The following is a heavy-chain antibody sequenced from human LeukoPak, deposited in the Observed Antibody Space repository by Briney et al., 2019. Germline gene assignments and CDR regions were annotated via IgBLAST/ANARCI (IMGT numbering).Heavy chain of an antibody. CDR1: GFTFSGYG. CDR3: VAHFRVWFGELAS. V-gene: IGHV3-23*01. D-gene: IGHD3-10*01. J-gene: IGHJ4*02. Sequence: GGSLRLSCSGSGFTFSGYGMSWVRQAPGKGLDWVSGISGSGGSTYYGDSVKGRFTISRDNFKNTLYLQVDSLRAEDTAVYYCVAHFRVWFGELASWGQGTLAIVSS. CDR2: ISGSGGST.